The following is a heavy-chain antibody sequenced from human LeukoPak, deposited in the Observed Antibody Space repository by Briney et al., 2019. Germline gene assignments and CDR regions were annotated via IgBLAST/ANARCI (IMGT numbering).Heavy chain of an antibody. CDR3: ARLNYDFPDY. CDR1: GASISSYY. D-gene: IGHD3-3*01. CDR2: ILNSGST. J-gene: IGHJ4*02. V-gene: IGHV4-59*01. Sequence: SETLSLTCTVSGASISSYYWSWIRPPAGKGLEWIGTILNSGSTNYNPSLKSRVAISLDTSMSQFSLRLTSVTAADAAVYYCARLNYDFPDYWGQGTLVVVSS.